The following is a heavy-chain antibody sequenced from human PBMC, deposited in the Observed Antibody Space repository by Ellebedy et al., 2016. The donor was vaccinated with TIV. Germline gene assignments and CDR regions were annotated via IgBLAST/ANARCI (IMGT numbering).Heavy chain of an antibody. D-gene: IGHD4-17*01. CDR2: ISYDGSNK. CDR1: GFTFSNYG. Sequence: GESLKISCAASGFTFSNYGMHWVRQAPGKGLEWVAVISYDGSNKNYADSGKGRFTISSDNSKNTLDLQMNSLRAEETAVYYCAKALDYGDGYGMNVWGQGTTVTVSS. CDR3: AKALDYGDGYGMNV. V-gene: IGHV3-30*18. J-gene: IGHJ6*02.